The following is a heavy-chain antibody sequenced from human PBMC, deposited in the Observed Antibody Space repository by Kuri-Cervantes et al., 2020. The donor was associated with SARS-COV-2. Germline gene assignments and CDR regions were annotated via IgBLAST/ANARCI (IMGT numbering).Heavy chain of an antibody. V-gene: IGHV3-19*01. CDR1: GFGLRTNV. CDR2: ITRGGETT. J-gene: IGHJ6*02. Sequence: GESLKISCVASGFGLRTNVVSWVRQTSGRGLEWVATITRGGETTNYADSVKGRFSVSRDNSRNFLYQQMNSLRPEDMAVYYCVRRGGEITMIVVVITIPYYYYYYGMDVWGQGTTVTVSS. CDR3: VRRGGEITMIVVVITIPYYYYYYGMDV. D-gene: IGHD3-22*01.